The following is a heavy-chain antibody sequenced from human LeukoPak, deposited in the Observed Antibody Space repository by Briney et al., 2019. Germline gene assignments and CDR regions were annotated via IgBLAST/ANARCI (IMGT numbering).Heavy chain of an antibody. J-gene: IGHJ3*02. CDR1: GFTFSSYG. Sequence: GGSLRLSYAASGFTFSSYGMHWVRQAPGKGLEWVAVISYDGSNKYYADSVKGRFTISRDNSKNTLYLQMNSLRAEDTAVYYCAKSQGYCSGGSCPGAFDIWGQGTMVTVSS. CDR2: ISYDGSNK. D-gene: IGHD2-15*01. V-gene: IGHV3-30*18. CDR3: AKSQGYCSGGSCPGAFDI.